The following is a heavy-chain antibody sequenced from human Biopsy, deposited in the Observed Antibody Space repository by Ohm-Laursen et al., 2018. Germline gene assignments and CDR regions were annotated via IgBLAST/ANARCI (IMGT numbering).Heavy chain of an antibody. J-gene: IGHJ4*02. Sequence: SETLSLTCTVSSGSISSYYWSWIRQPPGQGLEWIGYISYSGNTNYNPSLKSRVTMSVDTSKNQFSLKVYSVTAADTAIYYCATTTMDTSGWYGNYFDSWGQGALVTVSS. V-gene: IGHV4-59*08. CDR3: ATTTMDTSGWYGNYFDS. CDR2: ISYSGNT. CDR1: SGSISSYY. D-gene: IGHD6-19*01.